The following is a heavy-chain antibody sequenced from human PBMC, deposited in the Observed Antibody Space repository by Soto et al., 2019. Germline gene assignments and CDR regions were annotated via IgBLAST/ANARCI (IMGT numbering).Heavy chain of an antibody. D-gene: IGHD2-21*02. CDR2: IYYSGTT. CDR1: CGSIYSCNFY. CDR3: ARFRCGGDCYYDY. Sequence: SETLSLPFTGFCGSIYSCNFYWGLIRPPPGKGLEWIGTIYYSGTTYYNPSLKSRVTISIDTSKNHFSLKLSSVTAADTAVYYCARFRCGGDCYYDYWDQGTLVTVSS. J-gene: IGHJ4*02. V-gene: IGHV4-39*02.